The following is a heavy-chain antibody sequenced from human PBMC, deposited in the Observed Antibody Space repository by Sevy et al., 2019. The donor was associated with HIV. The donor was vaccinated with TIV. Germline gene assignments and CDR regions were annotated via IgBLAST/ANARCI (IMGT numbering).Heavy chain of an antibody. CDR1: GFTFNSYW. CDR2: IKQDGSEK. CDR3: AREGSPYDTYYYYYGMDD. D-gene: IGHD5-12*01. V-gene: IGHV3-7*01. J-gene: IGHJ6*02. Sequence: GGSLRLSCAASGFTFNSYWMSWVRQAPGKGLEWVANIKQDGSEKYDVDSVKGRFTISRDNSQNSLFLQMNTLRAEDTAVYYCAREGSPYDTYYYYYGMDDWGQGTTVTVSS.